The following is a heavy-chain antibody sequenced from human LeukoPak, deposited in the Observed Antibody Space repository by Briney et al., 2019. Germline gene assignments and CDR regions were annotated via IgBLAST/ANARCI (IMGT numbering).Heavy chain of an antibody. J-gene: IGHJ4*02. CDR2: ISYDGSNK. CDR3: ARLSSYGYYFDY. V-gene: IGHV3-30-3*01. CDR1: GFTFSSYA. D-gene: IGHD5-18*01. Sequence: PGGSLRLSCTASGFTFSSYAMHWVRQAPGKGLEWVAVISYDGSNKYYADSVKGRFTISRDNSKNTLYLQMNSLRAEDTAVYYCARLSSYGYYFDYWGQGTLVTVSS.